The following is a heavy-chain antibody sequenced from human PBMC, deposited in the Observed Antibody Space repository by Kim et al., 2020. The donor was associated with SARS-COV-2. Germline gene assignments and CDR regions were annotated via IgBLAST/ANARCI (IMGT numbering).Heavy chain of an antibody. CDR3: ARVEFGESLFDY. J-gene: IGHJ4*02. Sequence: SETLSLTFTVSGGSISSSSYYWGWIRQPPGKGLEWIGSIYYSGSTYYNPSLKSRVTISVDTSKNQFSLKLSSVTAADTAVYYCARVEFGESLFDYWGQGTLVTVSS. D-gene: IGHD3-10*01. V-gene: IGHV4-39*01. CDR2: IYYSGST. CDR1: GGSISSSSYY.